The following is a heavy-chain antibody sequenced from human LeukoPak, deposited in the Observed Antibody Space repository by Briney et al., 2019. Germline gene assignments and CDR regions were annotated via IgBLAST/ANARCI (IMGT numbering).Heavy chain of an antibody. CDR2: LDPEDGET. Sequence: VASVKVSCKVSGYTLTELSMHWVRQAPGKGLEWMGGLDPEDGETIYAQKFQGRVTMTEDTSTDTAYMELSSLRSEDTAVYYCATFFSRGSYFDYWGQGTLVTVSS. V-gene: IGHV1-24*01. CDR3: ATFFSRGSYFDY. CDR1: GYTLTELS. D-gene: IGHD1-26*01. J-gene: IGHJ4*02.